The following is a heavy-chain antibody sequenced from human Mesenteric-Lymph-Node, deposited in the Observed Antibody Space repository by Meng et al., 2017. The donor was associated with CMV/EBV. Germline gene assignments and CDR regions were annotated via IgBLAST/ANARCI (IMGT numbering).Heavy chain of an antibody. CDR3: ARDAGYGELD. J-gene: IGHJ4*02. Sequence: KVSCKASGYTFTSYDINWVRQATGQGLEWMGEIFPVFGTANYAQKYQGRVTVTADESTSTVYMELSSLRSEDTAVYYCARDAGYGELDWGQGTLVTVSS. D-gene: IGHD3-10*01. CDR1: GYTFTSYD. CDR2: IFPVFGTA. V-gene: IGHV1-69*01.